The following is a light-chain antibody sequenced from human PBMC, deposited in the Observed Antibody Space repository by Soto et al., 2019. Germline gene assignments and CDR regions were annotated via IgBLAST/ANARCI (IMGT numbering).Light chain of an antibody. CDR3: KQSYSTPGT. Sequence: DVQVTQSPSSLSASVGDRVTITCRSSQTIRNFLNWYQQKPGKVPNVLIYAVSNLRSGVPSRFSGSGSGTDFTLTISSLQPEDFATYYCKQSYSTPGTFGQGTKVELK. CDR1: QTIRNF. J-gene: IGKJ1*01. V-gene: IGKV1-39*01. CDR2: AVS.